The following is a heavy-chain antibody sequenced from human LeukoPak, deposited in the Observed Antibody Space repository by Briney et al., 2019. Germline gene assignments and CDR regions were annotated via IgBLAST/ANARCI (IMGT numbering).Heavy chain of an antibody. CDR1: GASISGYF. D-gene: IGHD4-23*01. Sequence: PSETLSLTCTVSGASISGYFWNWIRQPPGMGLEWIGYISSSGNTNYNPSLKSRVTISVDTSKNQFSLKLSSVTAADTAVYYCARSQEVVTNNNYFDYWGQGTLVTVSS. CDR2: ISSSGNT. V-gene: IGHV4-59*12. CDR3: ARSQEVVTNNNYFDY. J-gene: IGHJ4*02.